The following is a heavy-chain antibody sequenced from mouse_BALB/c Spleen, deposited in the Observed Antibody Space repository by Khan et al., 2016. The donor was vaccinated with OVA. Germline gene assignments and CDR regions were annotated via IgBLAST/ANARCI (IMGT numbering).Heavy chain of an antibody. J-gene: IGHJ3*01. V-gene: IGHV1S135*01. Sequence: VQLQQSGPELMKPGASVNISCKASGYSFTSYYIHWVRQSHGKSLEWIGYIDPFNGGTDYNQKFKGKATLTVDKSSSTAYMHLSSLTSEDSAVYYCARGAFVYWGQGTLVTVSA. CDR2: IDPFNGGT. CDR1: GYSFTSYY. CDR3: ARGAFVY.